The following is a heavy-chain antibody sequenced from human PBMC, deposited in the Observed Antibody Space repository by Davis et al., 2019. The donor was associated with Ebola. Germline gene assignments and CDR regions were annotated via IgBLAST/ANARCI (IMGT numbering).Heavy chain of an antibody. J-gene: IGHJ4*02. CDR2: ISSGSSYI. CDR3: ARRYCTNGVCPFDC. CDR1: GFTFNSYA. Sequence: PGGSLRLSCAASGFTFNSYAMNWVRQAPGKGLEWVSSISSGSSYIYYADSVKGRFTISRDNAKNSLYLQMNSLRAEDTAVYYCARRYCTNGVCPFDCWGQGTLVTVSS. D-gene: IGHD2-8*01. V-gene: IGHV3-21*01.